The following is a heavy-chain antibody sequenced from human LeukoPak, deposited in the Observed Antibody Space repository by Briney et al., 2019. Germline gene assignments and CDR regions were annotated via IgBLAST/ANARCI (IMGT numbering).Heavy chain of an antibody. D-gene: IGHD2-21*01. CDR2: IWYDGSNK. Sequence: GTSLRLSCATSGFTFRSHAMHWVRQSPGKGLEWVAQIWYDGSNKYYADSVRGRFTISRDNSKNTLYLQMNSLRAEDTAVYYCAKSDDSDYWGQGTLVTVSS. V-gene: IGHV3-33*06. CDR3: AKSDDSDY. J-gene: IGHJ4*02. CDR1: GFTFRSHA.